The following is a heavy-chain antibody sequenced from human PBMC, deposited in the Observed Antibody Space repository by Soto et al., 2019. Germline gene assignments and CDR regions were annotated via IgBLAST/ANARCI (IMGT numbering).Heavy chain of an antibody. J-gene: IGHJ4*02. CDR1: GGSISSYY. D-gene: IGHD4-17*01. Sequence: QVQLQESGPGLVKPSETLSLTCTVSGGSISSYYWSWIRQPPGKGLEWIGYIYYSGSTNYNPSLKSRVTISVDTSKNQFSLKLSSVTAADTAVYYCARSPRLTTVTGLEYFDYWGQGTLVTVSS. V-gene: IGHV4-59*01. CDR3: ARSPRLTTVTGLEYFDY. CDR2: IYYSGST.